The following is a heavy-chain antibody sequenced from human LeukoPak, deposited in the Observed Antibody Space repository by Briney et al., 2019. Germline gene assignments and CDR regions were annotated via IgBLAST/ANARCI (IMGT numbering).Heavy chain of an antibody. D-gene: IGHD6-13*01. V-gene: IGHV1-18*01. J-gene: IGHJ3*02. CDR3: ARAGLRVLSLDLSRKDRGESIAAAVDAFDI. CDR1: GYTFTSYG. CDR2: ISAYNGNT. Sequence: ASVKVSCKASGYTFTSYGISWVRQAPGQGLEWMGWISAYNGNTNYAQKLQGRVTMTTDTSTSTAYMELRSLRSDDTAVYYCARAGLRVLSLDLSRKDRGESIAAAVDAFDIWGQGTMVTVSS.